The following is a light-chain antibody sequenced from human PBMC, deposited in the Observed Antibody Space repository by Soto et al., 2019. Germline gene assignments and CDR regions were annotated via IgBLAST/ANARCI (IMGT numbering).Light chain of an antibody. V-gene: IGLV1-40*01. CDR2: GNS. CDR1: SSNIGAGYD. J-gene: IGLJ2*01. Sequence: SVLTQPPSVSGAPGQRVTISCTGSSSNIGAGYDVHWYQQLPGTAPKLLIYGNSNRPSGVPDRLSGSKSDTSASLAITGLQAEDEADYYCQSYDSSLSGYVVFGGGTKLTVL. CDR3: QSYDSSLSGYVV.